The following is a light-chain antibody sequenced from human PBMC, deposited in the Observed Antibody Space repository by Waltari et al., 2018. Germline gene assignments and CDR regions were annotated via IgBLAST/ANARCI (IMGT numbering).Light chain of an antibody. CDR2: GAF. CDR3: QQYNFWPRT. Sequence: DIVMTPSPGPLSVSPRERATLSCRASQRIGNNLAWYQQKRGQAPRLLIFGAFTRATDIPARFSGSGSGTEFTLTISSVQSEDFAVYYCQQYNFWPRTFGLGTKVEI. J-gene: IGKJ1*01. CDR1: QRIGNN. V-gene: IGKV3D-15*01.